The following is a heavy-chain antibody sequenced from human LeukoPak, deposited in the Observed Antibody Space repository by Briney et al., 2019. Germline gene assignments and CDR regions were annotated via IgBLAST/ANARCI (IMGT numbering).Heavy chain of an antibody. Sequence: PGASVKVSCKASGYTFTSYGISWVRQAPGQGLEWMGWISAYNGNTDYAQKLQGRVTMTTDTSTSTAYMELRSLRSDDTAVYYCARVFSYCRTTSCHDYWGQGTLVTVSS. V-gene: IGHV1-18*01. CDR3: ARVFSYCRTTSCHDY. CDR1: GYTFTSYG. J-gene: IGHJ4*02. CDR2: ISAYNGNT. D-gene: IGHD2-2*01.